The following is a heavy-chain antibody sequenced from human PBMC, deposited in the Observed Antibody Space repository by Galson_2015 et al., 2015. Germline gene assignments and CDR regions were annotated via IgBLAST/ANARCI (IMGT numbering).Heavy chain of an antibody. CDR3: TRGLSGREDY. CDR2: IRSKANSYAT. J-gene: IGHJ4*02. CDR1: GFTFSGSA. V-gene: IGHV3-73*01. D-gene: IGHD1-26*01. Sequence: SLRLSCAASGFTFSGSAMHWVRQASGKGLEWVGRIRSKANSYATAYAASVKGRFTISRDDSKNTAYLQMNSLKTEDTAVYYCTRGLSGREDYWGQGTLVTVSS.